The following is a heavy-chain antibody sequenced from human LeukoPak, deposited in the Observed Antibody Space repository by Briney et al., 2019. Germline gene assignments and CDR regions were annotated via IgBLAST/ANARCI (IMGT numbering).Heavy chain of an antibody. Sequence: GDSLKISCKGSGYSFTSYWIGWVRQMPGKGLEWMGIIYPGDSDTRYSPSFQGQVTISADKSISTAYLQWSSLKASDTAMYYCARRSNIAVAVDAFGIWGQGTLVTVSS. V-gene: IGHV5-51*01. CDR3: ARRSNIAVAVDAFGI. CDR2: IYPGDSDT. J-gene: IGHJ3*02. D-gene: IGHD6-19*01. CDR1: GYSFTSYW.